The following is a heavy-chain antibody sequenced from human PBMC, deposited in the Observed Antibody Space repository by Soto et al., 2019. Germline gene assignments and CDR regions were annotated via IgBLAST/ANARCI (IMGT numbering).Heavy chain of an antibody. CDR3: AKGWGDY. CDR2: ISVGGGST. Sequence: EVQVLESGGGLVQPGGSLRLSCVASGFTFSSHVMSWVRQAPGKGLEWVSGISVGGGSTYYAASEKGRFTISRDNSKNTLNLQMSSLRAEDTAIYYCAKGWGDYWGQGTLVTVSS. D-gene: IGHD1-26*01. CDR1: GFTFSSHV. V-gene: IGHV3-23*01. J-gene: IGHJ4*02.